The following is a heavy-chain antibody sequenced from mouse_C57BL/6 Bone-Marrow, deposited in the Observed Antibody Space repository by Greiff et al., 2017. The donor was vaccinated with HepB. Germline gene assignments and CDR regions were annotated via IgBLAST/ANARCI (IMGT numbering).Heavy chain of an antibody. CDR3: ARELFITTVVGYWYFDV. Sequence: QVHVKQSGAELMKPGASVKLSCKATGYTFTGYWIEWVKQRPGHGLEWIGEILPGSGSTNYNEKFKGKATFTADTSSNTAYMQLSSLTTEDSAIYYCARELFITTVVGYWYFDVWGTGTTVTVSS. J-gene: IGHJ1*03. CDR1: GYTFTGYW. CDR2: ILPGSGST. V-gene: IGHV1-9*01. D-gene: IGHD1-1*01.